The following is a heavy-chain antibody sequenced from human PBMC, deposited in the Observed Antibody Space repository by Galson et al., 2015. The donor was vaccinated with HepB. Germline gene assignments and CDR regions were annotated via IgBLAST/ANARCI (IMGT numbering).Heavy chain of an antibody. D-gene: IGHD6-19*01. CDR1: GFSLSTSGMC. Sequence: PALVKPTQTLTLTCTFSGFSLSTSGMCVSWIRQPPGKALEWLALIDWDDDKYYSTSLKARLTISKDTSKNQVVLTMTNMDPVDTATYYCARVRSGYSSGWPEGLDYWGQGTLVTVSS. CDR3: ARVRSGYSSGWPEGLDY. V-gene: IGHV2-70*01. CDR2: IDWDDDK. J-gene: IGHJ4*02.